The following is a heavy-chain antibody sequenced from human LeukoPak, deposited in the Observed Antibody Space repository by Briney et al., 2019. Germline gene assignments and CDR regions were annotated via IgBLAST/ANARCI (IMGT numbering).Heavy chain of an antibody. CDR3: ARSPELYCYDSSGYFGASYYFDY. D-gene: IGHD3-22*01. V-gene: IGHV6-1*01. Sequence: SQTLSLTCAISGDSVSSNSAAWNWIRQSPSRGLEWLGRTYYRSKWYNDYAVSVKSRITINPDTSKNQFSLQLNSVTPEDTAVYYCARSPELYCYDSSGYFGASYYFDYWGQGTLVTVSS. CDR2: TYYRSKWYN. CDR1: GDSVSSNSAA. J-gene: IGHJ4*02.